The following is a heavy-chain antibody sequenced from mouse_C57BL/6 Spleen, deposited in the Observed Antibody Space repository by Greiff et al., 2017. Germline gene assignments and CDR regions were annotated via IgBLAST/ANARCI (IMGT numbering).Heavy chain of an antibody. Sequence: QVQLQQPGAELVMPGASVKLSCKASGYTFTSYWMHWVKQRPGQGLEWIGEIDPSDSYTNYKQKFKGKSTLTVDKSSSTAYMQLSSLTSEDSAVYYCARVYYYGRGYFGVWGTGTTVTVSS. V-gene: IGHV1-69*01. D-gene: IGHD1-1*01. J-gene: IGHJ1*03. CDR1: GYTFTSYW. CDR3: ARVYYYGRGYFGV. CDR2: IDPSDSYT.